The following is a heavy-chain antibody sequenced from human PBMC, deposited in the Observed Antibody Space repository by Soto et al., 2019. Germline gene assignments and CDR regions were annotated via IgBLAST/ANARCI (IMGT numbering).Heavy chain of an antibody. CDR2: IKQDGSEK. D-gene: IGHD2-2*02. CDR3: ARAKYTTKKRYYFDY. V-gene: IGHV3-7*05. Sequence: TGGSLRLSCAASGFTFSSYWMIWVRQAPGKGLEWVANIKQDGSEKYYVDSVKGRFTISRDNAKNSLYLQMNSLRAEDTAVYYWARAKYTTKKRYYFDYWGQGTLVTVSS. CDR1: GFTFSSYW. J-gene: IGHJ4*02.